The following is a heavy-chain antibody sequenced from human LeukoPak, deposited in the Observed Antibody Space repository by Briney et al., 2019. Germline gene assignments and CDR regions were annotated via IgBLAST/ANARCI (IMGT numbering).Heavy chain of an antibody. V-gene: IGHV3-33*01. CDR1: GFTFSSYG. CDR3: ARGRRNTAMVYFFDY. D-gene: IGHD5-18*01. CDR2: IWYDGSNK. J-gene: IGHJ4*02. Sequence: GGSLRLSCAASGFTFSSYGMHWVRQAPGKGLERVAVIWYDGSNKYNADSVKGRFTISRDNSKNTLYLQMNSLRAEDSAVYYCARGRRNTAMVYFFDYWGQGTLVTVSS.